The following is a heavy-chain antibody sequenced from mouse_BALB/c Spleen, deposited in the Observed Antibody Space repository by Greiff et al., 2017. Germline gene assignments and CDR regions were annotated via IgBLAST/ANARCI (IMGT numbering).Heavy chain of an antibody. CDR3: TKGDY. CDR1: GYTFTSYW. V-gene: IGHV1S127*01. Sequence: VQLQQPGAELVKPGASVKMSCKASGYTFTSYWMHWVKQRPGQGLEWIGTIDPSDSYTSYNQKFKGKATLTVDTSSSTAYMQLSSLTSEDSAVYYCTKGDYWGQGTTLTVSS. CDR2: IDPSDSYT. J-gene: IGHJ2*01.